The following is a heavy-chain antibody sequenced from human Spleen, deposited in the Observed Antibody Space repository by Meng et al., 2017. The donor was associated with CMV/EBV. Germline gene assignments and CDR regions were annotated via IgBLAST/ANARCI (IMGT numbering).Heavy chain of an antibody. Sequence: GESLKISCAASGFTFSSYWMGWVRQAPGKKPEWVANMKEDGSAKDYVDSVKGRFTISRDTSKNTLYLQMNSLRAEDTAVYYCAKGGYGSSWRYYFDYWGLGTLVTVSS. CDR1: GFTFSSYW. D-gene: IGHD6-13*01. CDR3: AKGGYGSSWRYYFDY. CDR2: MKEDGSAK. V-gene: IGHV3-7*03. J-gene: IGHJ4*02.